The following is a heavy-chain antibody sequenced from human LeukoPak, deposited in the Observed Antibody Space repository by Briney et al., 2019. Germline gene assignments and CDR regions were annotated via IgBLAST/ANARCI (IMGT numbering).Heavy chain of an antibody. CDR3: ARATGVTMIVVVH. J-gene: IGHJ4*02. CDR1: GFTFSSYA. D-gene: IGHD3-22*01. CDR2: ISYDGSNK. V-gene: IGHV3-30-3*01. Sequence: PGGSLRLSCAASGFTFSSYAMHWVRRAPGKGLEWVAVISYDGSNKYYADSVKGRFTISRDNSKNTLYLQMNSLRAEDTAVYYCARATGVTMIVVVHWGQGTLVTVSS.